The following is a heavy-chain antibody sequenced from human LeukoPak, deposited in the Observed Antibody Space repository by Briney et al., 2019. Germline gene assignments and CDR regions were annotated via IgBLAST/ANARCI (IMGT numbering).Heavy chain of an antibody. J-gene: IGHJ6*03. V-gene: IGHV4-34*01. Sequence: SETLSLICAVYGGSFSGYYWSWIRQPPGKGLEWIGEINHSGSTNYNPSLKSRVTISVDTSKNQFSLKLSSVTAADTAVYYCARGLWDTAMVKGYYYMDVWGKGTTVTVSS. D-gene: IGHD5-18*01. CDR2: INHSGST. CDR3: ARGLWDTAMVKGYYYMDV. CDR1: GGSFSGYY.